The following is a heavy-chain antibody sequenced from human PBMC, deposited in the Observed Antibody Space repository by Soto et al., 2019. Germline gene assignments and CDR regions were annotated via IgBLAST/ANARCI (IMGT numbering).Heavy chain of an antibody. Sequence: PGESLKISCKGSGYSFTSYWISWVRQMPGKGLEWMGRIDPSDSYTNYSPSFQGHVTISADKSISTAYLQWSSLKASDTAMYYCARQYNWNPFGSYYYYGMDVWGQGTTVTVSS. CDR3: ARQYNWNPFGSYYYYGMDV. CDR2: IDPSDSYT. CDR1: GYSFTSYW. D-gene: IGHD1-20*01. V-gene: IGHV5-10-1*01. J-gene: IGHJ6*02.